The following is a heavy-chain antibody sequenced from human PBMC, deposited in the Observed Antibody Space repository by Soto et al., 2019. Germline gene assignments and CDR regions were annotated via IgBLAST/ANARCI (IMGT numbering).Heavy chain of an antibody. J-gene: IGHJ3*02. Sequence: PGGSLRLSCAASGFTFSSYSMNWVRQAPGKGLEWVSYISSSSSTIHYADSVKGRFTISRDNAKNSLYLQMNSLRDEDTAVYYCAREEWAGGTMIVAGWNAFDIWGQGTMVTVSS. V-gene: IGHV3-48*02. CDR2: ISSSSSTI. CDR1: GFTFSSYS. CDR3: AREEWAGGTMIVAGWNAFDI. D-gene: IGHD3-22*01.